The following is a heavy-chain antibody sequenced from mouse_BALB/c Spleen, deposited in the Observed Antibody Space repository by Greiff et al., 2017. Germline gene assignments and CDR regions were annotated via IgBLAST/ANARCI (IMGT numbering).Heavy chain of an antibody. Sequence: EVKVEESGAELVKPGASVKLSCTASGFNIKDTYMHWVKQRPEQGLEWIGRIDPANGNTKYDPKFQGKATITADTSSNTAYLQLSSLTSEDTAVYYCARNRNYAMDYWGQGTSVTVSS. CDR1: GFNIKDTY. CDR3: ARNRNYAMDY. V-gene: IGHV14-3*02. J-gene: IGHJ4*01. CDR2: IDPANGNT.